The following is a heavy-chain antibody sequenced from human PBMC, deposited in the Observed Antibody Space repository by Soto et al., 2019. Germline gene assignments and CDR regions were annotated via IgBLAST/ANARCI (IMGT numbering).Heavy chain of an antibody. CDR3: TRGAWGYAFDV. D-gene: IGHD3-16*01. CDR2: IRYSEST. CDR1: GDSISSGGYY. V-gene: IGHV4-31*03. Sequence: QVQLQQSGPGLVKPSQTLSLTCTVSGDSISSGGYYWTWVRQRPGKGLEWIGYIRYSESTYYNPSLTSRVIVSIVTSKNQFSLRLSSVTAADTAVDFCTRGAWGYAFDVGGQGTMVTVSS. J-gene: IGHJ3*01.